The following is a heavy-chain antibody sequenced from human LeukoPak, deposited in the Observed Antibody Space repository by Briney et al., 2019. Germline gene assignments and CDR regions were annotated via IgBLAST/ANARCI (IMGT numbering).Heavy chain of an antibody. Sequence: ASVKVSCKVSGYTLTELSMHWVRQAPGKGLEWMGGFDPEDGETIYAQKFQGRVTMTEDTPTDTAYMELSSLRSEDTAVYYCATWVDYYGSGSSLFDPWGQGTLVTVSS. V-gene: IGHV1-24*01. D-gene: IGHD3-10*01. J-gene: IGHJ5*02. CDR2: FDPEDGET. CDR3: ATWVDYYGSGSSLFDP. CDR1: GYTLTELS.